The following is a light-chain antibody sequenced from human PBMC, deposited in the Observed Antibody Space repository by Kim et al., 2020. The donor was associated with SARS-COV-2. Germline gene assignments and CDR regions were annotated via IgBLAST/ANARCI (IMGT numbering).Light chain of an antibody. V-gene: IGLV1-44*01. CDR1: TSNIATNT. CDR3: AAWDDSLNGFVA. CDR2: TNN. J-gene: IGLJ2*01. Sequence: QRVTISCSGDTSNIATNTVNWYQLLPGTAPKLLIHTNNQRPSGVPDRFSGFKADTSASLANSGLQSEDEGDYYCAAWDDSLNGFVAFGGGTKVTVL.